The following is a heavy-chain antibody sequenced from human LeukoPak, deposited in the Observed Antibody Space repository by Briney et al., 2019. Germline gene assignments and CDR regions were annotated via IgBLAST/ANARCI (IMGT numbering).Heavy chain of an antibody. D-gene: IGHD3-3*01. CDR2: ISGSGGST. V-gene: IGHV3-23*01. CDR3: AKDRFGVTTSRDYFDY. CDR1: GFTFSSYA. J-gene: IGHJ4*02. Sequence: PGGSLRLSCAASGFTFSSYAMSWVRQAPGKGLEWVSAISGSGGSTYYADSVKGRFTLSRDNSKNTLYLHMNSLRAEDTAVYYCAKDRFGVTTSRDYFDYWGQGTLVTVSS.